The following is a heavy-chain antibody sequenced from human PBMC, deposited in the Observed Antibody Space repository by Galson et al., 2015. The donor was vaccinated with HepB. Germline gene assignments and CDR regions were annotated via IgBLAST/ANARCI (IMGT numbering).Heavy chain of an antibody. J-gene: IGHJ4*02. D-gene: IGHD5-12*01. V-gene: IGHV1-69*04. Sequence: SVKVSCKASGGTFSSYTISWVRQAPGQGLEWMGRIIPILGIANYAQKFQGRVTITADKSTSTAYMELSSLRSEDTAVYYCAREAVDIVATKIFDYWGQGTLVTVSS. CDR3: AREAVDIVATKIFDY. CDR1: GGTFSSYT. CDR2: IIPILGIA.